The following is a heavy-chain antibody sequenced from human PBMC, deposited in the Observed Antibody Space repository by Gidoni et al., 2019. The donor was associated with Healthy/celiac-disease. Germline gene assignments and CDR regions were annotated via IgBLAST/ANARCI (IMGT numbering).Heavy chain of an antibody. CDR2: TKHSGST. Sequence: LQQWGAGLLKPSETLSLTCAVYGGSFSGYYWSWFRQPPGKGPEWLRATKHSGSTNYNPSLKSRGTISVDTSTHQFSLNLSSVTAADTDVYSCARALSAVAISHFDYWGQGTLVTVSS. V-gene: IGHV4-34*01. CDR3: ARALSAVAISHFDY. D-gene: IGHD2-21*01. J-gene: IGHJ4*02. CDR1: GGSFSGYY.